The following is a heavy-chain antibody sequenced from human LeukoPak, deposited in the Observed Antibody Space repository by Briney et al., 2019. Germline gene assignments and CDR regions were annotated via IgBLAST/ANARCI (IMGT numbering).Heavy chain of an antibody. J-gene: IGHJ4*02. CDR1: GFTFSSYS. CDR2: ISRGSDNV. Sequence: PGGSLRLSCAASGFTFSSYSMHWVRQAPRKGLEWVSSISRGSDNVFYAESVKGRFTISRDNAKNSLYLQINSLRAEDTAVYFCARVMVPSDFWSVTDYWGQGTLVTVSS. V-gene: IGHV3-21*01. D-gene: IGHD3-3*01. CDR3: ARVMVPSDFWSVTDY.